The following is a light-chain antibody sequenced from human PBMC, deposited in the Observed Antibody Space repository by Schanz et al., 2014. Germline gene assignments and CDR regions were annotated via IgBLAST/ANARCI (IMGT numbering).Light chain of an antibody. CDR1: QSVTSN. J-gene: IGKJ5*01. CDR2: GAS. CDR3: QHYGSSSSIT. Sequence: EIVMTQSPATLSVSPGERATLSCRASQSVTSNLGWYQQKPGQAPRLLVYGASSRATGIPDRFSGSGSGTDFTLTITRLEPADFAVYFCQHYGSSSSITFGQGTRLE. V-gene: IGKV3-20*01.